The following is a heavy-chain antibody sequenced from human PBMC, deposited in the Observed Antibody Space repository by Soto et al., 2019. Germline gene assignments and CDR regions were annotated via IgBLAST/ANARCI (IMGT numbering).Heavy chain of an antibody. Sequence: QVQLQESGPGLVKPSEPLSLTCSVSGGSITSHYCSWFRQPPGKGLEWIGYIHHSGSTSYNPSLKSRVTMSVDTSKNHFSLKVNSVTAADTALYYCARQGFGQLHGLVDVWGPGTTVTVSS. D-gene: IGHD2-21*01. V-gene: IGHV4-59*08. CDR2: IHHSGST. J-gene: IGHJ6*02. CDR3: ARQGFGQLHGLVDV. CDR1: GGSITSHY.